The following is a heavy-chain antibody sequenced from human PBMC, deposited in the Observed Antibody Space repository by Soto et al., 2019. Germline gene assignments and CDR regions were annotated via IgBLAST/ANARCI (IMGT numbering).Heavy chain of an antibody. V-gene: IGHV1-69*06. CDR2: IIPLFGTA. CDR1: GGTFNNYA. D-gene: IGHD1-26*01. J-gene: IGHJ4*02. Sequence: QVQLVQSGAEVKKPGSSVKVSCKASGGTFNNYAISWVRQAPGQGLEWMGGIIPLFGTANYAQKFEGRVTITADKSTDTAYMELSSLKSEDTAVYXXXXXIGEGYSGTYALDYWGQGTLVTVSS. CDR3: XXXIGEGYSGTYALDY.